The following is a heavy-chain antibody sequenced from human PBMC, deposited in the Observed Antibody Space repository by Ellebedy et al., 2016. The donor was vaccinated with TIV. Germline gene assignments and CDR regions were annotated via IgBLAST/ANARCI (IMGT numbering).Heavy chain of an antibody. V-gene: IGHV3-21*01. CDR3: ARDPEMATIGSASSSIDY. J-gene: IGHJ4*02. CDR2: ISSSSSYI. Sequence: GGSLRLSXAASGFTFSSYSMNWVRQAPGKGLEWVSSISSSSSYIYYADSVKGRFTISRDNAKNSLYLQMNSLRAEDTAVYYCARDPEMATIGSASSSIDYWGQGTLVTVSS. D-gene: IGHD5-24*01. CDR1: GFTFSSYS.